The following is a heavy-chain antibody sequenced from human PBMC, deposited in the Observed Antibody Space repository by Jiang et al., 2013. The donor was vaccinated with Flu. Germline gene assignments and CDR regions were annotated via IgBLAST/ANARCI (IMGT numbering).Heavy chain of an antibody. CDR3: ARGRSLDY. J-gene: IGHJ4*02. Sequence: ANIKEDGSDKYYVDSVKGRFTISRDNAKNSLYLQMNSLRADDTAVYYFARGRSLDYWGQGTLVTVSS. V-gene: IGHV3-7*04. CDR2: IKEDGSDK.